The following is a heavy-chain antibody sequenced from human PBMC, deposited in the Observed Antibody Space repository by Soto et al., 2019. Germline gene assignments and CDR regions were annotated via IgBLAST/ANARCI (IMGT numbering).Heavy chain of an antibody. CDR3: ASDGTGIAADGTGTFFDY. D-gene: IGHD6-13*01. V-gene: IGHV1-2*04. J-gene: IGHJ4*02. CDR2: INPNSGGT. CDR1: GYTFTGYY. Sequence: ASVKVSCKASGYTFTGYYMHWVRQAPGQGLEWMGWINPNSGGTNYAQKFQGWVTMTRDTSISTAYMELSRLRSDDTAVYYCASDGTGIAADGTGTFFDYWGQGTLVTVSS.